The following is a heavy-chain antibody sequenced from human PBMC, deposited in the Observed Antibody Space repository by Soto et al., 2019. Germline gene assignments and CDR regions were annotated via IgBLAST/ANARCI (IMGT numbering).Heavy chain of an antibody. D-gene: IGHD1-26*01. CDR3: ARGVSYYADWYFGL. V-gene: IGHV1-18*01. CDR1: GYTFTKYG. Sequence: QVQLVQSGAEVKKPGASVKVSCKASGYTFTKYGITWVRQAPGQGLEWMGWISAYNGNTNYAQKLQGRVTMTTDTTTRTAYMELRSLRSDDTAVYYCARGVSYYADWYFGLWGRGTLVTVSS. CDR2: ISAYNGNT. J-gene: IGHJ2*01.